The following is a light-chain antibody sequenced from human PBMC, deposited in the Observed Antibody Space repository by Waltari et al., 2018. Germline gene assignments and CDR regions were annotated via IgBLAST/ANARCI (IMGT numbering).Light chain of an antibody. J-gene: IGLJ3*02. CDR1: SSNVGSNT. Sequence: QSELTQPPSASGTPGQPVTIACSGSSSNVGSNTANWYQQLPGTAPKLLIYDNNQRPSGVPDRFSGSKSGTSASLAISGLQSEDEAAYYCATWDANLNALFGGGTKLTVL. CDR3: ATWDANLNAL. V-gene: IGLV1-44*01. CDR2: DNN.